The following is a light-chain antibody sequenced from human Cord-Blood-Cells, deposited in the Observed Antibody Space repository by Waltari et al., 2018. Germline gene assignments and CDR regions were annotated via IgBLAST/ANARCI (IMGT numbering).Light chain of an antibody. J-gene: IGKJ4*01. Sequence: DIVLTQSPATLSLSPGDRATLSSSASQRVSSYLAWYKQKPGQAPRLLIYDASNRATGIPARFSGSGSGTDFTLTISSLEPEDFAVYYCQQRSNWPLTFGGGTKVEIK. CDR2: DAS. V-gene: IGKV3-11*01. CDR1: QRVSSY. CDR3: QQRSNWPLT.